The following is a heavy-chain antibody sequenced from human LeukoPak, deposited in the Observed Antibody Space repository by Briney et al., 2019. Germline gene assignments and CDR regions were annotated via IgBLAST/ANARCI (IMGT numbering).Heavy chain of an antibody. Sequence: GGSLRLSCAASGFTFSSYAMHWVRQAPGKGLEWVAFLRYDGFYKYYADSVKGRFTISRDNSQNTLYLQMNSLRAEDTAVYYCARAKYDSSRYYYRGFDIWGQGTMVTVSP. CDR1: GFTFSSYA. J-gene: IGHJ3*02. CDR3: ARAKYDSSRYYYRGFDI. V-gene: IGHV3-30*02. CDR2: LRYDGFYK. D-gene: IGHD3-22*01.